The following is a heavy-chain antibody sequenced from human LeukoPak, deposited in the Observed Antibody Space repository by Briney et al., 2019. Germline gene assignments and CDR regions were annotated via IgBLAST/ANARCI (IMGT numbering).Heavy chain of an antibody. J-gene: IGHJ6*03. Sequence: SVKVSCKASGGTFSSYAIIWVRQAPGQGLEWMGRIILIFGTATYAQKFQGRVTITTDESTSTAYMELSSLRFEDTAVYYCARDRGGVSFYYYYMDVWGKGTTVTVSS. CDR2: IILIFGTA. CDR1: GGTFSSYA. V-gene: IGHV1-69*05. CDR3: ARDRGGVSFYYYYMDV. D-gene: IGHD3-10*01.